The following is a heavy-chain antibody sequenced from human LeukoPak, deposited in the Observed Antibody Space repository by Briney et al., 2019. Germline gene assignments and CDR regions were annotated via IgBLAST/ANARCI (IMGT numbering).Heavy chain of an antibody. CDR3: AKDGEIPY. Sequence: GGSLRLSWAASGFTFSSYGMHWVRQAPGKGLEWVAVISYDGSNKYYADSVKGRFTISRDNSKNTLYLQMNSLRAEDTAVYYCAKDGEIPYWGQGTLVTVSS. D-gene: IGHD3-10*01. CDR1: GFTFSSYG. V-gene: IGHV3-30*18. J-gene: IGHJ4*02. CDR2: ISYDGSNK.